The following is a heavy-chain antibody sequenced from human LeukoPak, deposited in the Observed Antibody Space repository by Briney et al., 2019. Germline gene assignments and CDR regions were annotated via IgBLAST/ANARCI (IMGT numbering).Heavy chain of an antibody. Sequence: TLSLTCTVSGGSISSGDYYWSWIRQPPGKGLEWIGYIYYSGSTYYNPSLKSRVTISVDTSKNQFSLKLSSVTAADTAVYYCARGRITFGGHAFDIWGQGTMVTVSS. CDR3: ARGRITFGGHAFDI. J-gene: IGHJ3*02. CDR2: IYYSGST. D-gene: IGHD3-16*01. CDR1: GGSISSGDYY. V-gene: IGHV4-30-4*08.